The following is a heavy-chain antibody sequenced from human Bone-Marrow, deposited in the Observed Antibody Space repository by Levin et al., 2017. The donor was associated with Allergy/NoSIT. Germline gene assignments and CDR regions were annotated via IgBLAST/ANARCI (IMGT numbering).Heavy chain of an antibody. V-gene: IGHV3-23*01. CDR3: AKSARSAADLWDYFDY. Sequence: GGSLRLSCAASGVTFSSYAMSWVRQTPGKGLEWVSVISGNSGSPYYADSVRGRFTISRDNSKNTVYLHMNSLRADDTAVYYCAKSARSAADLWDYFDYWGQGTVVTVS. CDR1: GVTFSSYA. CDR2: ISGNSGSP. J-gene: IGHJ4*02. D-gene: IGHD6-13*01.